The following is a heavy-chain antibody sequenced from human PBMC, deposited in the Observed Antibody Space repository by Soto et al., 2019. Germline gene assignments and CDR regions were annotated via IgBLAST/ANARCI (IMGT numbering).Heavy chain of an antibody. CDR3: ARDRVGRWLQFLSNWFDP. D-gene: IGHD5-12*01. CDR1: GGXISSGGYY. CDR2: IYYSGST. V-gene: IGHV4-31*03. Sequence: SETLSLTCTVSGGXISSGGYYWSWIRQHPGKGLEWIGYIYYSGSTYYNPSLKSRVTISVDTSKNQFSLKLSSVTAADTAVYYCARDRVGRWLQFLSNWFDPWGQGTLVTVSS. J-gene: IGHJ5*02.